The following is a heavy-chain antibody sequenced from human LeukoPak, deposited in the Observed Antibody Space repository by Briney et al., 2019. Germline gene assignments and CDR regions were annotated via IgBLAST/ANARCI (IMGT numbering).Heavy chain of an antibody. J-gene: IGHJ4*02. CDR2: ISSSSYI. D-gene: IGHD2-2*01. CDR1: GFTFSSYS. CDR3: ARDLVVPAAVFDY. Sequence: PGGSLRLSCAASGFTFSSYSMNWVRQAPGKGLEWVSSISSSSYIYYADSVKGRFTISRDNAKNSLYLQMNSLRAEDTAVYYCARDLVVPAAVFDYWGQGTLVTVSS. V-gene: IGHV3-21*01.